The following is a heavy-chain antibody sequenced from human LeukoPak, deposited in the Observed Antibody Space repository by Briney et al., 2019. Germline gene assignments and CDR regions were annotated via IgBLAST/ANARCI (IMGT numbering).Heavy chain of an antibody. D-gene: IGHD6-6*01. J-gene: IGHJ6*03. CDR1: VYTFTNYG. V-gene: IGHV1-18*01. CDR2: ISAYNGNT. CDR3: ARGLSSSSHYYYYYYMDV. Sequence: ASVTVSFKSSVYTFTNYGISWVRQAPGQGLEWMGWISAYNGNTNYAQKLQGRVTMTTDTSTSTAYMELRSLRSDDTAVYYCARGLSSSSHYYYYYYMDVWGKGTTVTVSS.